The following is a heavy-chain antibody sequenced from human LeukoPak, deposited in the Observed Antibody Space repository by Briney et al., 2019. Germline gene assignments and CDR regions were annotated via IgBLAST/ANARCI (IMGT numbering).Heavy chain of an antibody. V-gene: IGHV4-30-4*01. CDR2: IYDSGST. D-gene: IGHD2/OR15-2a*01. J-gene: IGHJ3*02. CDR3: ARVNSIHDAFDI. CDR1: GASIRSGDYY. Sequence: SQTLSLTCTVSGASIRSGDYYWSWIRQPPGKGLEWIGYIYDSGSTNYNPSLKSRVTISVDTSKNQFSLKLNSVTAADTAVYYCARVNSIHDAFDIWGQGTMVTVSS.